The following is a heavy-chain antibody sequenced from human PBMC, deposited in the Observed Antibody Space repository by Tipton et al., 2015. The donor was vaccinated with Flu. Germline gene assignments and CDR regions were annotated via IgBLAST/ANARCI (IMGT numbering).Heavy chain of an antibody. Sequence: QLVQSGAEVKKPGASVKVSCKASGYTFTSYDINWVRQATGQGLEWMGWMNPNSGNTGYAQKFQGRVTMTRNTSISTAYMELSSLRSEDTAVYYCASPGYCSGGSCYPYYYYYGMDVWGQGTTVTVSS. CDR3: ASPGYCSGGSCYPYYYYYGMDV. CDR1: GYTFTSYD. J-gene: IGHJ6*02. V-gene: IGHV1-8*01. CDR2: MNPNSGNT. D-gene: IGHD2-15*01.